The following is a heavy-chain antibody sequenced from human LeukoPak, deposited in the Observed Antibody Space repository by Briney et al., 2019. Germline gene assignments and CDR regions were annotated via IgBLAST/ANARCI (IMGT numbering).Heavy chain of an antibody. J-gene: IGHJ4*02. V-gene: IGHV6-1*01. D-gene: IGHD6-13*01. CDR2: TYYKSKWYN. CDR1: GDSVSSNSAT. CDR3: ARSAAGTLDY. Sequence: SQTLSLTCAISGDSVSSNSATWNWIRQSPSRGLEWLGRTYYKSKWYNDYAISVKGRITINPGTSKNQFSLHLNSVTPEDTAVYYCARSAAGTLDYWGQGTLVTVSS.